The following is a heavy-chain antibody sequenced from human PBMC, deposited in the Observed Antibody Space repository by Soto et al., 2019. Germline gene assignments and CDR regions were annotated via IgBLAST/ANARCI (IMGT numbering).Heavy chain of an antibody. CDR3: ARHVPAAGYYYGMDV. V-gene: IGHV1-69*12. J-gene: IGHJ6*02. CDR1: GGTFSSYA. D-gene: IGHD2-2*01. Sequence: QVQLVQSGAEVKKPGSSVKVSCKASGGTFSSYAISWVRQAPGHGLEWMGGHIPIFGTANYAQKFQGRGTITADESTSTAYMELSSLRSEDTAVYYCARHVPAAGYYYGMDVWGQGTTVTVSS. CDR2: HIPIFGTA.